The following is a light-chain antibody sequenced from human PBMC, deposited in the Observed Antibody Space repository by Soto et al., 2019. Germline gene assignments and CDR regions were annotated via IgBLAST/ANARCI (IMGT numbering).Light chain of an antibody. CDR1: SSDVGGYNY. CDR3: SSYSSSGSHV. J-gene: IGLJ1*01. V-gene: IGLV2-14*03. CDR2: DVT. Sequence: QSVLTQPASVSGSPGQSITISCTGTSSDVGGYNYVSWFQQHPGKAPKLMIYDVTNRPSGVSNRFSGSKSGNTASLTISGLQAEDEADFSCSSYSSSGSHVFGTGTKVTVL.